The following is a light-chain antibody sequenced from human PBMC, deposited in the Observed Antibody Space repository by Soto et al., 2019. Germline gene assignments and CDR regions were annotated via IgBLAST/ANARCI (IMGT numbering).Light chain of an antibody. CDR3: AAWDNSLNGYV. CDR1: SSNIGSNT. Sequence: QPVLTQPLSASASPGQRVTSSCSGGSSNIGSNTVAWYQHLPGTAPPRLIFTAGQRPSGVPGRFSGSKSGTSASLAISGLQSADEGDYYCAAWDNSLNGYVFGPGTKVTVL. V-gene: IGLV1-44*01. CDR2: TAG. J-gene: IGLJ1*01.